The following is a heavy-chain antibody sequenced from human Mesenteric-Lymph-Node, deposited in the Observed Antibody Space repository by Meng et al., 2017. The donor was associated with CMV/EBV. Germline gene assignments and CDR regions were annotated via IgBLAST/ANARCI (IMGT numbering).Heavy chain of an antibody. Sequence: GESLKISCAASEFTFRTYAMHWVRQAPGKGLEWVAIISYDGSNKYYADSVEGRFTISRDNAKNSLYLQMNSLRVEDTAVYYCARLSELSGNGEGWFDPWGQGTLVTVSS. CDR3: ARLSELSGNGEGWFDP. J-gene: IGHJ5*02. CDR1: EFTFRTYA. V-gene: IGHV3-30*04. D-gene: IGHD1-26*01. CDR2: ISYDGSNK.